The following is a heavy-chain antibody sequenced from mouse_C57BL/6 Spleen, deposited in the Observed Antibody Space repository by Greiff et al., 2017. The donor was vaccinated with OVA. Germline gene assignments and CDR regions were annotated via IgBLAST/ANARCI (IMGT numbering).Heavy chain of an antibody. D-gene: IGHD1-1*01. CDR2: IDPSDSYT. CDR1: GYTFTSYW. Sequence: VQLQQPGAELVMPGASVKLSCKASGYTFTSYWMHWVKQRPGQGLEWIGEIDPSDSYTNYNQKFKGKSTLTVDKSSSTAYMQRSSLTSEDSAVYYCARSGNGSSPFAYWGQGTLVTVSA. J-gene: IGHJ3*01. V-gene: IGHV1-69*01. CDR3: ARSGNGSSPFAY.